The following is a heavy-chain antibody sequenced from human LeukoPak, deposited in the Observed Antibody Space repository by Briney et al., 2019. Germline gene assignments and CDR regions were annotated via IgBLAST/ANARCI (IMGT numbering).Heavy chain of an antibody. CDR1: GGSISSYY. J-gene: IGHJ5*02. V-gene: IGHV4-4*07. CDR2: IYTSGST. D-gene: IGHD3-3*01. Sequence: PSETLSLTCTVSGGSISSYYWSWIRQPAGKGLEWIGRIYTSGSTNYNPSLKSRVTMSVDTSKNQFSLKLSSVTAADTAVYYCARDRSDFWSGYNWFDPWGQGTLVTVSS. CDR3: ARDRSDFWSGYNWFDP.